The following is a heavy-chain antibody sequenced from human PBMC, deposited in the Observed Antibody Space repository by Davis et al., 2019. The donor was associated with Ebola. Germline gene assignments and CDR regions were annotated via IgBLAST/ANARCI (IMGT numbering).Heavy chain of an antibody. J-gene: IGHJ6*02. CDR3: TREATVLRFLEWFPRGMDV. CDR1: GFTFGDYA. CDR2: IRSKAYGGTT. Sequence: GGSLRLSCTASGFTFGDYAMSWVRQAPGKGLEWVGFIRSKAYGGTTEYAASVKGRFTISRDDSKSIAYLQMNSLKTEDTAVYYCTREATVLRFLEWFPRGMDVWGQGTTVTVSS. V-gene: IGHV3-49*04. D-gene: IGHD3-3*01.